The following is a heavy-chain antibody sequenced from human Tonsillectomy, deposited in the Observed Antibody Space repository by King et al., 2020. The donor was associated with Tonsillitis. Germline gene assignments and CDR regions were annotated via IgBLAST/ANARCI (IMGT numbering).Heavy chain of an antibody. V-gene: IGHV4-59*01. CDR2: IYYSGST. D-gene: IGHD2-8*01. Sequence: QLQESGPGLVKPSETLSLTCTVSGGSISSYYWSWFRQPPGKGLEWIGSIYYSGSTTYNPSLTSRVTISVDTYKTQISLKLSSVTAADTAEYYCARAVHYYHYGMDGCGGGTTVTVSS. J-gene: IGHJ6*04. CDR1: GGSISSYY. CDR3: ARAVHYYHYGMDG.